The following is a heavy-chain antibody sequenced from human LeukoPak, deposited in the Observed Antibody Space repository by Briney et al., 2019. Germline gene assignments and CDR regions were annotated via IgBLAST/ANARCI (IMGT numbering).Heavy chain of an antibody. V-gene: IGHV3-30*18. CDR2: ISYGGSNK. CDR3: AKAGHAYNWNPFDR. D-gene: IGHD1-20*01. J-gene: IGHJ4*02. CDR1: AFTFSNYG. Sequence: PGRSLRLSCAGSAFTFSNYGMHWVRQAPGKGLEWVALISYGGSNKYYADSVKGRFTISRDNSKNTLYLQMNSLRAGDTAVYYCAKAGHAYNWNPFDRWGQGTLVTVSS.